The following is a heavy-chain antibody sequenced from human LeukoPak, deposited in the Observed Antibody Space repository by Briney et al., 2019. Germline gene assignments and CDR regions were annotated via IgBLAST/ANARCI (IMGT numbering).Heavy chain of an antibody. CDR1: GYTFTSYD. D-gene: IGHD6-19*01. CDR3: ARGLSSGWLYYYYYYGMDV. CDR2: MNPNSGNT. V-gene: IGHV1-8*01. Sequence: ASVKVSCKASGYTFTSYDINWVRQATGQGLEWMGRMNPNSGNTGYAQKFQGRVTMTRNTSISTAYMELSSLRSEDTAVYYCARGLSSGWLYYYYYYGMDVWGQGTTVTVSS. J-gene: IGHJ6*02.